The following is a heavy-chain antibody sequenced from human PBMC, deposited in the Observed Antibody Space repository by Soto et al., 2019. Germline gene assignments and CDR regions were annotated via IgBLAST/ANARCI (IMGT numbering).Heavy chain of an antibody. D-gene: IGHD2-21*02. V-gene: IGHV1-2*04. CDR2: INPNSGGT. CDR1: GYTFTDYY. CDR3: ARAHCVSDGCYENYNRGMDV. Sequence: QVQLVQSGAEVKKPGASVKVSCKASGYTFTDYYMQWIRQAPGQGLEWMGWINPNSGGTNYAQKLQGWVTMTRDTSISTAYMELSRLKSDHTAVYYCARAHCVSDGCYENYNRGMDVWGQGTTVTVSS. J-gene: IGHJ6*02.